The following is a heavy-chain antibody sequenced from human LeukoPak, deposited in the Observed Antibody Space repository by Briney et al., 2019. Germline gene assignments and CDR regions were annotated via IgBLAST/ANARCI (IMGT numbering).Heavy chain of an antibody. J-gene: IGHJ4*02. D-gene: IGHD2-21*02. CDR2: ISYDGSNK. CDR3: ARDPSRHCGGDCSFDY. V-gene: IGHV3-30-3*01. CDR1: GFTFSSYA. Sequence: PGGSLRLSCAASGFTFSSYAMHWVRQAPGKGLEWVAVISYDGSNKYYADSVKGRLTISRDNSKNTLYLQMNSLRAEDTAVYYCARDPSRHCGGDCSFDYWGQGTLVTVSS.